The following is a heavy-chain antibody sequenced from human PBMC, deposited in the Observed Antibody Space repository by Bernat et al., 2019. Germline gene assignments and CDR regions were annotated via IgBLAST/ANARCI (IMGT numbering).Heavy chain of an antibody. J-gene: IGHJ6*02. Sequence: QVQLVQSGAEVKKPGASVKVSCKASGYTFTSYGISWVRQAPGQGLEWMGWISAYNGNTNYAQKLQGRVTMTTDTSTSTAYMELRSLRSGDTAVYYCARAQYNWNADYYYYGMDVWGQGTTVTVSS. CDR2: ISAYNGNT. CDR3: ARAQYNWNADYYYYGMDV. CDR1: GYTFTSYG. D-gene: IGHD1-1*01. V-gene: IGHV1-18*04.